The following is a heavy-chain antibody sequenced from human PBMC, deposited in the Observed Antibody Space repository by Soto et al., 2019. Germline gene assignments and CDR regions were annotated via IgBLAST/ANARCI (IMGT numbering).Heavy chain of an antibody. D-gene: IGHD6-19*01. J-gene: IGHJ4*02. CDR1: GGSISSYY. CDR2: IYYSGST. Sequence: SETLSLTCTVSGGSISSYYWSWIRQPPGKGLEWIGYIYYSGSTNYNPSLKSRVTISVDTSKNQFPLKLSSVTAADTAVYYCARPSASSGWYGGFDYWGQGTLVTVSS. V-gene: IGHV4-59*08. CDR3: ARPSASSGWYGGFDY.